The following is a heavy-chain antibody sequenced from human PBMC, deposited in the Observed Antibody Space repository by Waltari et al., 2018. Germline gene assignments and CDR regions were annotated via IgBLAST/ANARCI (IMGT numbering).Heavy chain of an antibody. Sequence: QVQLQESGPGLVKPSETLSLTCTVSGGSISSYYWSWIRQPAGKGLEWIGRIYTSGSTNHTPPRRSRGTMSVDTSKNQFSLKLSSVTAADTAVYYCARGGAIVVVPADLRFDPWGQGTLVTVSS. J-gene: IGHJ5*02. CDR1: GGSISSYY. CDR2: IYTSGST. CDR3: ARGGAIVVVPADLRFDP. V-gene: IGHV4-4*07. D-gene: IGHD2-2*01.